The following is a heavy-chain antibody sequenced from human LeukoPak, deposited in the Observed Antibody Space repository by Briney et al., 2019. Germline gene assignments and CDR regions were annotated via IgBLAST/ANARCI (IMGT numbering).Heavy chain of an antibody. Sequence: PSETLSLTCAVYGGSFSGYYWSWIRQPPGKGLEWIGEINHSGSTNYNPSLKSRVTISVDTSKNQFSLKLSSVTAADTAVYYCARPRGYYGSGSYYIHWGQGTLVTVSS. J-gene: IGHJ4*02. CDR3: ARPRGYYGSGSYYIH. CDR1: GGSFSGYY. V-gene: IGHV4-34*01. D-gene: IGHD3-10*01. CDR2: INHSGST.